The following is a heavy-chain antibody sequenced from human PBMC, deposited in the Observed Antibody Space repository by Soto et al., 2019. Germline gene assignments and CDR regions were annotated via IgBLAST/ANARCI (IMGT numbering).Heavy chain of an antibody. CDR2: IYLGDSDI. CDR3: VRQGMDV. Sequence: GESLKISCTGSGYSFSSNWIAWVRQMPGKGLEWMGIIYLGDSDIRYSPSFQGQVTISADKSISTAYLQWSSLKASDTGIYYCVRQGMDVWGQGTTVTVSS. J-gene: IGHJ6*02. V-gene: IGHV5-51*01. CDR1: GYSFSSNW.